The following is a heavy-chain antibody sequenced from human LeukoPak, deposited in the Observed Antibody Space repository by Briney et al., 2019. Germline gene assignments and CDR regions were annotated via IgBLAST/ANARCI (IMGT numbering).Heavy chain of an antibody. V-gene: IGHV4-39*01. CDR2: IYNRGLT. Sequence: PSETLSLTCAVSGGSISSTSYYWGWIRQPPGKGLEWIGSIYNRGLTYYNPSLKSRVTISVDTSKNQFSLKLSSVTAADTAVYYCAEVGYCSGGACQPTDYWGQGTLVTVSS. J-gene: IGHJ4*02. D-gene: IGHD2-15*01. CDR3: AEVGYCSGGACQPTDY. CDR1: GGSISSTSYY.